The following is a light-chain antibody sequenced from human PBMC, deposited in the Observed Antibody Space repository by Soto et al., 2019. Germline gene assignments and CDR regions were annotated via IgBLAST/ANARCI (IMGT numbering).Light chain of an antibody. J-gene: IGKJ1*01. V-gene: IGKV3-20*01. Sequence: EIVLTQSPGTLSLSPGERATLSCRASQSVRSNYLAWYQQKRGQSPRLLIYVPSSRATGIPDRFSGSGSGTDFTLTISRLEAEDVAVYYCQQYGSSSWTFGQGTKVDIK. CDR1: QSVRSNY. CDR3: QQYGSSSWT. CDR2: VPS.